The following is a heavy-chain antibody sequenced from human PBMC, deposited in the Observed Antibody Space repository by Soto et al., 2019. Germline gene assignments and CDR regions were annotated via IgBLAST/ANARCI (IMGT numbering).Heavy chain of an antibody. CDR3: ATPFQRSGYHYDIWYFDL. V-gene: IGHV3-53*05. CDR1: VFTIRSNY. J-gene: IGHJ2*01. CDR2: LYVGGNT. D-gene: IGHD3-22*01. Sequence: PGGSLRLSCETSVFTIRSNYMRWIRQALGKWLEWVSVLYVGGNTYYADSVKGRFTMSRDNSRDTLYLQMNSLRAEDTAVYYCATPFQRSGYHYDIWYFDLWGRGTLVTVSS.